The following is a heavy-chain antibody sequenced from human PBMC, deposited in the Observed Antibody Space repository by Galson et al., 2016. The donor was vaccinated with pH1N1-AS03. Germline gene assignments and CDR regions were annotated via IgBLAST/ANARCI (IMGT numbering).Heavy chain of an antibody. CDR1: GYSISSGFH. D-gene: IGHD1-26*01. J-gene: IGHJ4*02. CDR3: ARFSGSYQFDY. Sequence: SETLSLTCAVSGYSISSGFHWAWVRQPPSKGLEWIGTISHSGNTYYNPSLKSRVTMLVDTSKNQFSLRLSSVTAADAAVYYCARFSGSYQFDYWGQGTLVTVSS. V-gene: IGHV4-38-2*01. CDR2: ISHSGNT.